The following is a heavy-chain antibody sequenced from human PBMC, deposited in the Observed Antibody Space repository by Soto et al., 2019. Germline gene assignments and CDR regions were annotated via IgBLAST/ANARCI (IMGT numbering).Heavy chain of an antibody. CDR1: GFTYSTYT. V-gene: IGHV3-30-3*01. D-gene: IGHD1-7*01. CDR3: ARDGVASPEYTCNYWTYFDY. CDR2: ISYDGNNK. Sequence: QVQLVESGGGVVQPGRSLRLSCAASGFTYSTYTMHWVRQAPGKGLEWVAVISYDGNNKFYADSVKGRFTISRDSTKQKLYLQMNSLRHDDTTMYYCARDGVASPEYTCNYWTYFDYWGQGALVTVSS. J-gene: IGHJ4*02.